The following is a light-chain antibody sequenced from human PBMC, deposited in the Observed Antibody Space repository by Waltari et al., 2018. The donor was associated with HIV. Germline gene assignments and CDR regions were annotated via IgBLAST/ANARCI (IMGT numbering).Light chain of an antibody. J-gene: IGKJ3*01. CDR2: WAS. CDR3: QEFYSNHLS. Sequence: DIVMTQSPDSLAVSLGERASINCKSSQSVLYSSNSKNYLAWYQQKPGQPPKLLIYWASTRESGVPDRFSGSGSGTDFALTISSLQAEDVAVYYCQEFYSNHLSFGPGTKVEIK. V-gene: IGKV4-1*01. CDR1: QSVLYSSNSKNY.